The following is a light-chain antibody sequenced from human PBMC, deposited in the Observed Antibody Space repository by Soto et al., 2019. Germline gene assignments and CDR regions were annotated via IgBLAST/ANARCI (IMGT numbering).Light chain of an antibody. CDR3: SSYTSTSTWV. J-gene: IGLJ3*02. CDR2: EVS. V-gene: IGLV2-14*01. Sequence: QSVLTQPASVSGSPGQSITISCTGTSSDVGGYNYVSWYQQHPGKVPKLMIYEVSNRPSGVSNRFSGSKSGNTASLTISGLQAEDEADYYCSSYTSTSTWVFGGGTQLTVL. CDR1: SSDVGGYNY.